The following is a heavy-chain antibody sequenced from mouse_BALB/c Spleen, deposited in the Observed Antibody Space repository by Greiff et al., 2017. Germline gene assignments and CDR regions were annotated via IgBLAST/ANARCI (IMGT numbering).Heavy chain of an antibody. V-gene: IGHV1-14*01. Sequence: VQLKESGPELVKPGASVKMSCKASGYTFTSYVMHWVKQKPGQGLEWIGYINPYNDGTKYNEKFKGKATLTSDKSSSTAYMELSSLTSEDSAVYYCAGDGYYVAWFAYWGQGTLVTVSA. CDR1: GYTFTSYV. CDR3: AGDGYYVAWFAY. CDR2: INPYNDGT. D-gene: IGHD2-3*01. J-gene: IGHJ3*01.